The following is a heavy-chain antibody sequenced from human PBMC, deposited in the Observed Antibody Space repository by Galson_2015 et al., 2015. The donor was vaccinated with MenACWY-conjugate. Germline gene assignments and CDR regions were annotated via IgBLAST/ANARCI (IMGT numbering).Heavy chain of an antibody. CDR2: IKQDGSVK. CDR1: GFTLSTYW. D-gene: IGHD3-10*01. J-gene: IGHJ4*02. V-gene: IGHV3-7*03. Sequence: SLRLSCAASGFTLSTYWMSWVRQAPGQGLEWVANIKQDGSVKCYVGSVKGRFTISRDNAKNSVYLQMNSLGADDTAVYYCAREEWRSGSGSYNSYWGQGTLVTVSS. CDR3: AREEWRSGSGSYNSY.